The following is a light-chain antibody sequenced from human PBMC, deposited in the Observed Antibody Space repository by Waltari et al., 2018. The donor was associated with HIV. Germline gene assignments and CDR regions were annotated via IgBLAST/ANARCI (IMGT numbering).Light chain of an antibody. J-gene: IGLJ2*01. V-gene: IGLV2-11*01. CDR1: RSDVGGSNS. Sequence: QSALTQPRSVSGSPGQSVTISCTGTRSDVGGSNSVSRYQQHPGKAPKLIIYDVSKRPSGVPDRFSGSKSGNTASLTISGLQAEDEADYYCCSYAGSYRGVFGGGTKLTVL. CDR2: DVS. CDR3: CSYAGSYRGV.